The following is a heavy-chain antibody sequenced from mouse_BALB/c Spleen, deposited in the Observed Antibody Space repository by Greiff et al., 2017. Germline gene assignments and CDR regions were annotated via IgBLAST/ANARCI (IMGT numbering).Heavy chain of an antibody. Sequence: VQLKESGPELVKPGASVKMSCKASGYTFTSYVMHWVKQKPGQGLEWIGYINPYNDGTKYNEKFKGKATLTSDKSSSTAYMELSSLTSEDSAVYYCAREITTATDAMDYWGQGTSVTVSS. V-gene: IGHV1-14*01. CDR3: AREITTATDAMDY. J-gene: IGHJ4*01. CDR1: GYTFTSYV. D-gene: IGHD1-2*01. CDR2: INPYNDGT.